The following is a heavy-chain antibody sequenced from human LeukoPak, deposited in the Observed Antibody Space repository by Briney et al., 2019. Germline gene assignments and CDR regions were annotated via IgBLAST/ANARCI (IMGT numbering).Heavy chain of an antibody. CDR2: IIPIFGTA. D-gene: IGHD1-26*01. J-gene: IGHJ6*02. Sequence: GASVRVSCKASGGTFSSYAISWVRQAPGQGLEWMGGIIPIFGTANYAQKFQGRVTITADKSTSTAYMELSRLRSEDTAVYYCARGIVGATTVVYYYYGMDVWGQGTTVTVSS. V-gene: IGHV1-69*06. CDR1: GGTFSSYA. CDR3: ARGIVGATTVVYYYYGMDV.